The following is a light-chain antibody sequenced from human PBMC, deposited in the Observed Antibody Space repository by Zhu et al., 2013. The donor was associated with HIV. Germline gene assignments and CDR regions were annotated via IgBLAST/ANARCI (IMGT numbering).Light chain of an antibody. V-gene: IGKV1-39*01. Sequence: DIQMTQSPSSLSASVGDRVTITCRASQSISTYLNWYQQKPGKAPKFLIYAASSLQSGVPSRFSGSGSGTDFTLTISSLQPEDFATYYCQQSYSTPPGTFGPGTKVDIK. CDR3: QQSYSTPPGT. J-gene: IGKJ3*01. CDR1: QSISTY. CDR2: AAS.